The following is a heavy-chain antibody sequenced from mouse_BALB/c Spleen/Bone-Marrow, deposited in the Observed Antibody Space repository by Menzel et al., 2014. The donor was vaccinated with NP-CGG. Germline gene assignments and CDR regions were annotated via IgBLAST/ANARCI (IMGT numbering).Heavy chain of an antibody. J-gene: IGHJ3*01. D-gene: IGHD2-14*01. V-gene: IGHV1-69*01. CDR2: IDTSDSYT. CDR3: ARSDYRYDPFAY. CDR1: GYTFTDYW. Sequence: QVQLQQSGAELVMPGASVKMSCKASGYTFTDYWTHWVKQRPGQGLEWIGAIDTSDSYTSYNQKFKGKATLTVDESSSTAYMQLSSLTSEDSAVYYCARSDYRYDPFAYWGQGTLVTVSA.